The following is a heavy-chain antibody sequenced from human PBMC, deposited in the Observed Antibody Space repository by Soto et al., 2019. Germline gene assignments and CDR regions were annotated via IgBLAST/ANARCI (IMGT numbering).Heavy chain of an antibody. CDR3: ARDPSYYYDSSGYFDY. J-gene: IGHJ4*02. Sequence: QVQLVQSGAEVEKPGASVKVSCKASGYTFTSYGISWVQQAPGQGLEWMGWISAYNGNTNYAQKLQGRVTMTTDTSTSTAYMELRSLRSDDTAVYYCARDPSYYYDSSGYFDYWGQGTLVTVSS. D-gene: IGHD3-22*01. CDR2: ISAYNGNT. CDR1: GYTFTSYG. V-gene: IGHV1-18*04.